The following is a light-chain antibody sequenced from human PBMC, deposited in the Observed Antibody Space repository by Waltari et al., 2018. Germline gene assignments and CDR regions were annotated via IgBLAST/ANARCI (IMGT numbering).Light chain of an antibody. CDR3: QTWGTGIVV. CDR1: SGHSSSA. CDR2: LNSVGNH. Sequence: QLVLTQSPSASASLGASVKLTCTLSSGHSSSAIAWHQQQPGKGPRYLMKLNSVGNHFKGDGIPDRFSGSSSGAERYLTISSLQSEDEADYYCQTWGTGIVVFGGGTKLTVL. V-gene: IGLV4-69*01. J-gene: IGLJ3*02.